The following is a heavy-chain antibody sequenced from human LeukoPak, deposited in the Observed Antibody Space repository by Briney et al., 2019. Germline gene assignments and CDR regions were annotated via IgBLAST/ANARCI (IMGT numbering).Heavy chain of an antibody. D-gene: IGHD2-2*02. CDR1: GGSISSSSYY. Sequence: SETLSLTCTVSGGSISSSSYYWGWIRQPPGKGLEWIGSIYYSGSTYYNPSLKSRVTISVDTSKNQFSLKLSSVTAADTAVYYCATKSGYCSSTSCYINWYFDLWGRGTLVTVSS. CDR3: ATKSGYCSSTSCYINWYFDL. CDR2: IYYSGST. J-gene: IGHJ2*01. V-gene: IGHV4-39*01.